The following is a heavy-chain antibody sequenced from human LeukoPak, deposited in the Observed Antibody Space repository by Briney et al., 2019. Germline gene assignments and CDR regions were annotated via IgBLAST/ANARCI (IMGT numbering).Heavy chain of an antibody. D-gene: IGHD3-22*01. J-gene: IGHJ3*02. CDR3: ATDDSSGYYRGYAFDI. CDR2: MNPNSGNT. Sequence: ASVKVSCKASGYTFTSYDINWVRQATGQGLEWMGWMNPNSGNTGYAQKFQGRVTMTRNTSISTAYMELSSLRSEDTAVYYCATDDSSGYYRGYAFDIWGQGTMVTVSS. V-gene: IGHV1-8*01. CDR1: GYTFTSYD.